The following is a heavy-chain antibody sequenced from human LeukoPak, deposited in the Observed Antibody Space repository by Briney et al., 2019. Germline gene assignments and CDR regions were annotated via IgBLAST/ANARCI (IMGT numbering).Heavy chain of an antibody. V-gene: IGHV1-2*02. CDR2: INPSSGGT. D-gene: IGHD5-12*01. J-gene: IGHJ6*03. CDR3: AKDRYGDYEAPFHYYMDA. CDR1: GYTFTGYY. Sequence: ASVKVSCKASGYTFTGYYMHWVRQAPGQGLEWMGWINPSSGGTNYAQKFHGRVTITRDTSIDTAYMQLSRLRSDDTAVYYCAKDRYGDYEAPFHYYMDAWGRGTTVTVSS.